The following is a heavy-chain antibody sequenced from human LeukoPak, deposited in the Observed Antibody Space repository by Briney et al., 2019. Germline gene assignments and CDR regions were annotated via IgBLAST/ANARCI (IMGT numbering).Heavy chain of an antibody. CDR1: GYTFTSYY. V-gene: IGHV1-46*01. D-gene: IGHD3-3*01. CDR2: INPSGGST. Sequence: ASVKVSCKASGYTFTSYYMHWVRQAPGQGLEWMGIINPSGGSTSYAQKFQGRVTMTRDTSISTAYMDLSRLTSDDTAVYYCARAQEWLPHLLEYYFDYWGQGILVTVSS. CDR3: ARAQEWLPHLLEYYFDY. J-gene: IGHJ4*02.